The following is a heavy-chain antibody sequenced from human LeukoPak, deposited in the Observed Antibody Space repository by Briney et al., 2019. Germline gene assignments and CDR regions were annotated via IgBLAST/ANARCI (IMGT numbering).Heavy chain of an antibody. V-gene: IGHV1-69*11. CDR3: ATGGAYADAFDI. CDR1: GGSQKSCV. D-gene: IGHD5-12*01. CDR2: IIPILRQS. Sequence: ASVKVSCKASGGSQKSCVVRWVRHAPGQGLEWMGRIIPILRQSNSAQKFQGTVSITADAFTNTAYMGMSSLRSEDSSVYYCATGGAYADAFDIWGQGTLVTVSS. J-gene: IGHJ3*02.